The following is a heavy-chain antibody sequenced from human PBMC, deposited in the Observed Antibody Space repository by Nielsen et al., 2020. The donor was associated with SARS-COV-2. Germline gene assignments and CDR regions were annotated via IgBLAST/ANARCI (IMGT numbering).Heavy chain of an antibody. CDR3: ARDGEPFDY. Sequence: GGSLRLSCVASGFTFSTYYMHWVRQAPGRGLEWVAFIKNDGSDELYGDSVEGRFTISRDNSKNTLYLQMNSLRAEDTAVYYCARDGEPFDYWGQGTLVTVSS. D-gene: IGHD2-21*01. CDR2: IKNDGSDE. CDR1: GFTFSTYY. V-gene: IGHV3-30*02. J-gene: IGHJ4*02.